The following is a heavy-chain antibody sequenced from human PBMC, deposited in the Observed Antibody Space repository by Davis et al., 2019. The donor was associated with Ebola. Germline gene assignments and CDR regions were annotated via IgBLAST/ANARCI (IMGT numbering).Heavy chain of an antibody. CDR3: AGAGYSSGWNFDY. J-gene: IGHJ4*02. V-gene: IGHV4-59*01. Sequence: MPSETLSLTCTVSGGSISYYWSWIRQPPGKGLEWIGYIYYSGSTNYNPSLKSRVTISVDTSKNQFSLKLSSVTAADTAVYYCAGAGYSSGWNFDYWGQGTLVTVSS. D-gene: IGHD6-19*01. CDR2: IYYSGST. CDR1: GGSISYY.